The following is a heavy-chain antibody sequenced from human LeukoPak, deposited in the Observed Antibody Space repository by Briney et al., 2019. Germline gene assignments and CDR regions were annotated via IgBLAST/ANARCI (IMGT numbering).Heavy chain of an antibody. CDR2: IYHSGST. Sequence: SETLSLTCTVSGGSISSYYWSWIRQPPGKGLEWIGSIYHSGSTYYNPSLKSRVTISVDTSKNQFSLKLSSVTAADTAVYYCARDSGLLWFGELSWFDPWGQGTLVTVSS. CDR1: GGSISSYY. V-gene: IGHV4-38-2*02. D-gene: IGHD3-10*01. CDR3: ARDSGLLWFGELSWFDP. J-gene: IGHJ5*02.